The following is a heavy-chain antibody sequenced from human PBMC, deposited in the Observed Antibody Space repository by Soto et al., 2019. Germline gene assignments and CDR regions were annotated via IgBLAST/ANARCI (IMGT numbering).Heavy chain of an antibody. CDR3: AGGLDYYDSGGYASFQH. D-gene: IGHD3-22*01. V-gene: IGHV1-69*12. J-gene: IGHJ1*01. CDR1: GGTFSSYA. Sequence: QVQLVQSGAEVKKPGSSVKVSCKASGGTFSSYAISWVRQAPGQGLEWMGGIIPIFGTAHYAQKFQGRVTITADESXTXXYMELSSLRFEDTAVYYCAGGLDYYDSGGYASFQHWGQGTLVTVSS. CDR2: IIPIFGTA.